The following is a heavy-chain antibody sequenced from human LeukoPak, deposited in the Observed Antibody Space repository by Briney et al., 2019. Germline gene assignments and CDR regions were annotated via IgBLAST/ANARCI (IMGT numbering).Heavy chain of an antibody. CDR2: ISSSSSYI. CDR1: GFTFSSYS. J-gene: IGHJ6*03. V-gene: IGHV3-21*01. Sequence: GGSPRLSCAASGFTFSSYSMNWVRQAPGKGLEWVSSISSSSSYIYYADSVKGRFTISRDNAKNSLYLQMNSLRAEDTAVYYCARDLRNYYDSSGYYFDYYYYYYMDVWGKGTTVTISS. CDR3: ARDLRNYYDSSGYYFDYYYYYYMDV. D-gene: IGHD3-22*01.